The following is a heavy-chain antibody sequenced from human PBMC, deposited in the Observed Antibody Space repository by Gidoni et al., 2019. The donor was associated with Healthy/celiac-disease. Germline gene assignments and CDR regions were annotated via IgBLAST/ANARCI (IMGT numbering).Heavy chain of an antibody. V-gene: IGHV4-59*01. CDR2: IYYSGST. Sequence: QVQLQESGPGLVKPSETLSLTCTVSGGSISSYYWSWIRPPPGKGLAWIGYIYYSGSTNYNPSLKSRVTISVDTSKNQFSLKLSSVTAADTAVYYCARVQSRAALLDAFDIWGQGTMVTVSS. CDR1: GGSISSYY. D-gene: IGHD2-2*01. CDR3: ARVQSRAALLDAFDI. J-gene: IGHJ3*02.